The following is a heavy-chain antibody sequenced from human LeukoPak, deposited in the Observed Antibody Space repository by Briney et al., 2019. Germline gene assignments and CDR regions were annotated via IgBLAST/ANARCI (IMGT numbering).Heavy chain of an antibody. V-gene: IGHV4-38-2*02. D-gene: IGHD3-10*01. Sequence: PTETLSLAFTVSGYSISSGYYWACIRQPPGMGREWIGSIYHSGITYYNPSLTSRVTISVDTSKNQFFLKLSSVSAADTAVYYWARGAPKVLWFGELRGDAFDIWGQGTMVTVSS. J-gene: IGHJ3*02. CDR3: ARGAPKVLWFGELRGDAFDI. CDR2: IYHSGIT. CDR1: GYSISSGYY.